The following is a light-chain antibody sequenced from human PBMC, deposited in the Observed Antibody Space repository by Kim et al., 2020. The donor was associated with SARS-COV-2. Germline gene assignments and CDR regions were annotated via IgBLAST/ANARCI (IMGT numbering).Light chain of an antibody. CDR1: QSVSSN. V-gene: IGKV3-15*01. Sequence: LSGPPGERAPLSCRASQSVSSNLAWYQQKPGQAPRLLIYGASTRATGIPARFSGSGSGTEFTLTISSLQSEDFAVYYCQQYNNWRTFGQGTKLEI. J-gene: IGKJ2*01. CDR2: GAS. CDR3: QQYNNWRT.